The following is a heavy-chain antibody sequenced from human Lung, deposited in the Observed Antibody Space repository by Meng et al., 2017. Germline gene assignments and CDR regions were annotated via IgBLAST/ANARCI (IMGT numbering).Heavy chain of an antibody. CDR2: IKRDGREK. D-gene: IGHD1-26*01. V-gene: IGHV3-7*01. J-gene: IGHJ5*02. CDR3: ARPITVGANNWFHP. CDR1: GFTFSDYW. Sequence: GGSLRLSCAASGFTFSDYWMTWVRQAPGKGLEWVANIKRDGREKKYVDAVKGRFTISRDNGQDSVYLQLNSLRDEDTAVYYCARPITVGANNWFHPWGQGTLVTVSS.